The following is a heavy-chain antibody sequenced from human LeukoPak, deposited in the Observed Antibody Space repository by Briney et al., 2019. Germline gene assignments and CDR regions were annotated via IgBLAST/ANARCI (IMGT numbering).Heavy chain of an antibody. CDR1: GFTVSSNY. CDR2: IYSGGST. CDR3: ARAYGSSGYYQLPIDY. Sequence: GGSLRLSCAASGFTVSSNYMSWVRQAPGKGLEWVSVIYSGGSTYYADSVKGRFTISRDNSKNTLYLQMTSLRAEDRAIYYCARAYGSSGYYQLPIDYWGQGTLVTVSS. D-gene: IGHD3-22*01. V-gene: IGHV3-53*01. J-gene: IGHJ4*02.